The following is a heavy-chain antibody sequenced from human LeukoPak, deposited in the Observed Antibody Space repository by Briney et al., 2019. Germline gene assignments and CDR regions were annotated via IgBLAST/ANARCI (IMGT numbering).Heavy chain of an antibody. J-gene: IGHJ1*01. CDR1: ENIFTDYY. CDR3: ARGGDNSDILTQ. Sequence: ASVKVCCKASENIFTDYYIHWVRQAPGQGLEWMGWINPHSGGTLYAQNFQDRVTMTGDTSISTACMELSRLISDDTAIYYCARGGDNSDILTQWGQGTLVTVSS. CDR2: INPHSGGT. V-gene: IGHV1-2*02. D-gene: IGHD3-9*01.